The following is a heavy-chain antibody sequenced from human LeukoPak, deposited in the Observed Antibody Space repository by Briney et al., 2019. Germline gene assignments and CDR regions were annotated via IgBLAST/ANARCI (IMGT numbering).Heavy chain of an antibody. CDR2: IISKTDST. CDR1: GFTFSTYA. Sequence: GGSLRLSCSASGFTFSTYATHWVRQAPGEGRGYVSAIISKTDSTYYAVSVKGRFTISRDDSKNTLYIQMSSLRAEYTAVYYCVKALGYCSGGSCLAFDIWGQGTMVTVSS. V-gene: IGHV3-64*05. J-gene: IGHJ3*02. CDR3: VKALGYCSGGSCLAFDI. D-gene: IGHD2-15*01.